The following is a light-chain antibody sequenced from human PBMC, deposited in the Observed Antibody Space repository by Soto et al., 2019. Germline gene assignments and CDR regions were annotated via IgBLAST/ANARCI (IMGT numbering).Light chain of an antibody. CDR3: QHYNSYSEA. V-gene: IGKV1-5*03. CDR2: KAS. J-gene: IGKJ1*01. Sequence: DVQMTQSPGALSVSVGGGCTSTCRASQTISSWLAWYQQKPGKAPKLLIYKASTLKSGVPSRFSGSGSGTEFTLTISSLQPDDLATYYCQHYNSYSEAFGQGTKVDIK. CDR1: QTISSW.